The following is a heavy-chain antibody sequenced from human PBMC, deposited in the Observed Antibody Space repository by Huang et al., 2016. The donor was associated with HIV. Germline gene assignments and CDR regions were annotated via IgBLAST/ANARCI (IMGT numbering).Heavy chain of an antibody. J-gene: IGHJ4*02. Sequence: QLQLQESGPGQVKPSETLSLTCTVSGDFISSPNYYWGWIRQSPGKGLEWVGSVYQSGSTNYNPSLKSRVTLSVDTSRNQFSLRLNSVTAADTAVYYGASQHIGAAATWFWGRGTQVAVSS. D-gene: IGHD6-13*01. CDR1: GDFISSPNYY. CDR2: VYQSGST. CDR3: ASQHIGAAATWF. V-gene: IGHV4-39*01.